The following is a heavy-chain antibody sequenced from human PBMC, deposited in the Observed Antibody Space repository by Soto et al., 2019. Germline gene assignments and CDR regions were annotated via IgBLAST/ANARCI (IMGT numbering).Heavy chain of an antibody. CDR3: ARLSGSYCSGGSCYEYFQH. J-gene: IGHJ1*01. CDR1: GFTFSSYA. V-gene: IGHV3-30-3*01. CDR2: ISYDGSNK. Sequence: GESLKISCAASGFTFSSYAMHWVRQAPGKGLEWVAVISYDGSNKYYADSVKGRFTISRDNSKNTLYLQMNSLRAEDTAVYYCARLSGSYCSGGSCYEYFQHWGQGTLVTVSS. D-gene: IGHD2-15*01.